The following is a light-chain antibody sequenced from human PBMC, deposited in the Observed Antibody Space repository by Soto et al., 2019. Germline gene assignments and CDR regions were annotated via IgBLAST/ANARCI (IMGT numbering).Light chain of an antibody. CDR2: DVS. V-gene: IGKV1-5*01. CDR3: QQYYSFPIT. CDR1: QSISSW. J-gene: IGKJ5*01. Sequence: DIPLTQSPSTLSASVGDRVTITCRASQSISSWLAWYQQKPGKAPKLLIYDVSSLESGVPSRFSGSGSGTDFTLTISCLQSEDFATYYCQQYYSFPITFGQGTRLEIK.